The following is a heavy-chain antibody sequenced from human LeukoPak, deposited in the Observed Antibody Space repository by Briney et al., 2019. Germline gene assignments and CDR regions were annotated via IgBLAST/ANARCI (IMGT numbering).Heavy chain of an antibody. D-gene: IGHD3-9*01. Sequence: PSETLSLTCTVSGGSISSSSYYWGWIRQPPGKGLEWIGSIYYSGSTYYNPSLKSRLTISLDTSKNQFSLKLSSVTAADTAVYYCARGQLPALRYFDWLLGGAFDIWGQGTMVTVSS. J-gene: IGHJ3*02. CDR2: IYYSGST. CDR3: ARGQLPALRYFDWLLGGAFDI. V-gene: IGHV4-39*07. CDR1: GGSISSSSYY.